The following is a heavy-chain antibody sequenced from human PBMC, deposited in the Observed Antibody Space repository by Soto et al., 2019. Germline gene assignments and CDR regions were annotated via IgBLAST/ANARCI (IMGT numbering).Heavy chain of an antibody. Sequence: QITLKESGPTLVKPTQTLTLTCTFSGFSLTTTGVGVGWVRQPPGKALEWLALIYWDDDRRLSPSLKNRLTXXXXXXXXXXXXXXXXXXXXXXXXXXXXXSFYDLSGPFLFDYWGQGXXX. CDR1: GFSLTTTGVG. J-gene: IGHJ4*02. D-gene: IGHD3-22*01. V-gene: IGHV2-5*02. CDR3: XXSFYDLSGPFLFDY. CDR2: IYWDDDR.